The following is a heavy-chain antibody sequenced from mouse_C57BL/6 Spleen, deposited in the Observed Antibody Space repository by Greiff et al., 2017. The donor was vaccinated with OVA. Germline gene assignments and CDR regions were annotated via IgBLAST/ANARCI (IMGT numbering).Heavy chain of an antibody. V-gene: IGHV1-52*01. CDR2: IDPSDSET. J-gene: IGHJ4*01. CDR1: GYTFTSYW. Sequence: QVHVKQPGAELVRPGSSVKLSCKASGYTFTSYWMHWVKQRPIQGLEWIGNIDPSDSETHYNQKFKDKATLTVDKSSSTAYMQLSSLTSEDSAVYYCARRSPLNYAMDYWGQGTSVTVSS. CDR3: ARRSPLNYAMDY.